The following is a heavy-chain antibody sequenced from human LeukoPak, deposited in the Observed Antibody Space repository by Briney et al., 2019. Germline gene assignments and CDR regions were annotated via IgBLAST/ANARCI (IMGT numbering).Heavy chain of an antibody. CDR2: ISYDGSNK. J-gene: IGHJ3*02. V-gene: IGHV3-30-3*01. CDR3: ARAGIQLDDAFDI. Sequence: GSLSLSCAASGFTFSSYAMHWVRPAPGKGLEWVAVISYDGSNKYYADSVKGRFTISRDNSKNTLYLQMNSLRAEDTAVYYCARAGIQLDDAFDIWGQGTMVTVSS. D-gene: IGHD5-18*01. CDR1: GFTFSSYA.